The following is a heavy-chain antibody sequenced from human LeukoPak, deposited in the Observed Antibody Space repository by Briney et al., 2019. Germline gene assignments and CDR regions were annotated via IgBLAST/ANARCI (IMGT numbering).Heavy chain of an antibody. V-gene: IGHV3-23*01. D-gene: IGHD3-3*01. CDR1: GFTFSSYA. CDR2: IPASGYST. Sequence: GGSLRLSCAASGFTFSSYAMNWVRQAPGKGLEWVSGIPASGYSTDYADSVKGRFTVSRDNSKNILYLQMNSLRAEDTAVYYCVKGPGSDFWSGSYPFDYWGQGTLVTVSS. J-gene: IGHJ4*02. CDR3: VKGPGSDFWSGSYPFDY.